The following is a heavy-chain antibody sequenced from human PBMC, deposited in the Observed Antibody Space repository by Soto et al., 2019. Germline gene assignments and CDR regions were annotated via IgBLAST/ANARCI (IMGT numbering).Heavy chain of an antibody. Sequence: QVQLEESGGGLVKPGGSLRLSCAASGFTFSAVYMSWIRQAPSKGLEYISYISSSGTSANYADSVKGRFTISRDNAKNSLYPQMNTLRAEDTAVYYCARDRGAVTGQYFDYWGQGALVTVSS. V-gene: IGHV3-11*05. D-gene: IGHD6-19*01. J-gene: IGHJ4*02. CDR3: ARDRGAVTGQYFDY. CDR2: ISSSGTSA. CDR1: GFTFSAVY.